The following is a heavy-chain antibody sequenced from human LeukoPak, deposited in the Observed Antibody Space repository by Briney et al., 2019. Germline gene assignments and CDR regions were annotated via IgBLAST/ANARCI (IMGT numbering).Heavy chain of an antibody. Sequence: SETLSLTCTVSGGSISSYYWSWIRQPPGKGLEWIGYIYYSGSTNYNPSLKSRVTISVDTSKNQFSLKLSSVTAADTAVYYCARGQKLLVGQNSSSSRWFDPWGQGTLVTVSS. V-gene: IGHV4-59*12. CDR2: IYYSGST. CDR1: GGSISSYY. D-gene: IGHD6-6*01. J-gene: IGHJ5*02. CDR3: ARGQKLLVGQNSSSSRWFDP.